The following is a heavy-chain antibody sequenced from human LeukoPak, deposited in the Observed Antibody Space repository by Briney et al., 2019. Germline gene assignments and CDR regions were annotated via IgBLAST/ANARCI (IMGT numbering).Heavy chain of an antibody. CDR2: ISSSSSTI. CDR3: ARAGYCSSTSCPRDFDY. CDR1: GFTFSSYS. V-gene: IGHV3-48*01. J-gene: IGHJ4*02. Sequence: GGYLRLYCAASGFTFSSYSMKWVSQAPGKGLEWVLYISSSSSTIYYTDSVKGRFTISRDNAKNSLYLQMNSLRAEDTAVYYCARAGYCSSTSCPRDFDYWGQGTLVTVSS. D-gene: IGHD2-2*01.